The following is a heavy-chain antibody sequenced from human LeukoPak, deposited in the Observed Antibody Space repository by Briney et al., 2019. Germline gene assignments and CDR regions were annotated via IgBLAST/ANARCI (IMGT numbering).Heavy chain of an antibody. Sequence: SVKVSCKASGGTFSSYAISWVRQAPGQGLEWMGGIIPIFGTANYAQKFQGRVTITADESTSAAYMELSSLRSEDTAVYYCARAPNYYGSGSYDYWGQGTLVTVSS. J-gene: IGHJ4*02. D-gene: IGHD3-10*01. V-gene: IGHV1-69*13. CDR1: GGTFSSYA. CDR2: IIPIFGTA. CDR3: ARAPNYYGSGSYDY.